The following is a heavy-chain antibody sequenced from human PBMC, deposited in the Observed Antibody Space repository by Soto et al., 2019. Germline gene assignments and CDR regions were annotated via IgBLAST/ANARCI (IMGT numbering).Heavy chain of an antibody. CDR2: IYFGGTT. V-gene: IGHV4-59*08. J-gene: IGHJ4*02. Sequence: QVQLQESGPGLVKPSETLSLTCTVSGGSISPYYWSWIRQPPGKGLDWVGYIYFGGTTTYNPSLKSRVTISVDASKHQLSLKLTSVTAADTAVYYCARLGGYVQALDSWGQGTLVTVSS. CDR3: ARLGGYVQALDS. D-gene: IGHD3-22*01. CDR1: GGSISPYY.